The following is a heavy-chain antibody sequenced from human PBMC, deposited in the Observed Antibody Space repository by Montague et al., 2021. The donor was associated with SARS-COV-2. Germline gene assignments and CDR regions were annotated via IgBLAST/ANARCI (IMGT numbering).Heavy chain of an antibody. CDR2: IYSGGST. CDR1: GFTVSSNY. CDR3: AREIAAAAYGWNWFDP. D-gene: IGHD6-13*01. V-gene: IGHV3-53*04. Sequence: SLRLSCAASGFTVSSNYMSWVRQAPGKGLEWVSVIYSGGSTYYADSVKGRFTISRHNSKNTLYLQMNSQRAEDTAVYYCAREIAAAAYGWNWFDPWGQGTLVTVSS. J-gene: IGHJ5*02.